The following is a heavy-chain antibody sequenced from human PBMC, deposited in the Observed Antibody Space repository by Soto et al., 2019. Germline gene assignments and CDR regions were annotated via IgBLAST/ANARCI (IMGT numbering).Heavy chain of an antibody. CDR1: EFTFSNYA. CDR2: IGSGGSLT. CDR3: AKGALSTYFD. J-gene: IGHJ4*02. D-gene: IGHD3-9*01. V-gene: IGHV3-23*01. Sequence: EVQLLESGGGLVQPGGSLRLSCAASEFTFSNYAMSWVRQAPGKGLGWVSSIGSGGSLTYYADSVKGRFTISRDNSKNTLYLQMNSLRAEDTAVYYCAKGALSTYFDWGQGTLVTVSS.